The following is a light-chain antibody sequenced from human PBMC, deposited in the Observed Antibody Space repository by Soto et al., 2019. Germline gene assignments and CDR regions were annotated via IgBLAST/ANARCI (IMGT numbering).Light chain of an antibody. CDR1: QVISNY. Sequence: DIQMTQSPSSLSASVGDRVTITCQASQVISNYLNWYQQKAGKAPKLLIYDASNLETGVPSRLSGSGTGTDFIFTISGLQPEDIATYYCQQYDNMPRTFGQGTKVQSK. J-gene: IGKJ1*01. V-gene: IGKV1-33*01. CDR2: DAS. CDR3: QQYDNMPRT.